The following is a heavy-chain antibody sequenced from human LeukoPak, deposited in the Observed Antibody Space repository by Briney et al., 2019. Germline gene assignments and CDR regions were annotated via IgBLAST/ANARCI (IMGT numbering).Heavy chain of an antibody. CDR1: GGAFSSYA. CDR2: IIPIFGTA. V-gene: IGHV1-69*01. CDR3: ARPSQDAFDI. J-gene: IGHJ3*02. Sequence: ASVKVSCKASGGAFSSYAISWVRQAPGQGLEWMGGIIPIFGTANYAQKFQGRVTITADESTSTAYMELSSLRSEDTAVYYCARPSQDAFDIWGQGTMVTVSS.